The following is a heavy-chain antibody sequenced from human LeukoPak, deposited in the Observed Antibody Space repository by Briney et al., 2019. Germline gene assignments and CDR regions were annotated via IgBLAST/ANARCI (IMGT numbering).Heavy chain of an antibody. Sequence: GGSLRLSCAASGFTFDDYAMHWVRQAPGKGLEWVSGISWNSGSIGYADSVKGRLTISRDNAKNSLYLQMNSLRAEDTALYYCAKGFNDYYDSSVPVDYWGQGTLVTVSS. V-gene: IGHV3-9*01. CDR2: ISWNSGSI. J-gene: IGHJ4*02. D-gene: IGHD3-22*01. CDR3: AKGFNDYYDSSVPVDY. CDR1: GFTFDDYA.